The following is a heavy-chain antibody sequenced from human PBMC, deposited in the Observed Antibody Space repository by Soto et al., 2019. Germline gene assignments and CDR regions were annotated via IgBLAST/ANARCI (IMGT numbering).Heavy chain of an antibody. D-gene: IGHD6-19*01. CDR1: GFTFSSYA. CDR2: ISGSGAST. Sequence: EVQLLESGGGLVQPGGSLRLSCAASGFTFSSYAMSWVRQAPGKGLEWVSAISGSGASTYYANSVKGRFTISRDNSKNTLYLQMNSLRAEDTAVYDCAKVLGSSGWVYWYFDLWGRGTRSLSPQ. CDR3: AKVLGSSGWVYWYFDL. J-gene: IGHJ2*01. V-gene: IGHV3-23*01.